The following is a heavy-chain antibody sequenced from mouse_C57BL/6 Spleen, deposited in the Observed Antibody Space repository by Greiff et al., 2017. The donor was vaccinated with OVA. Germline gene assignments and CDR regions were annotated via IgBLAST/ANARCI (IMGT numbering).Heavy chain of an antibody. CDR1: GFTFSDYY. V-gene: IGHV5-12*01. CDR3: ARRDGIPSYAMDY. CDR2: ISNGGGST. Sequence: EVQLVESGGGLVQPGGSLKLSCAASGFTFSDYYMYWVRQTPEKRLEWVAYISNGGGSTYYPDTVKGRFTISRDNAKNTLYLQMSRLKSEDTAMYYCARRDGIPSYAMDYWGQGTSVTVSS. D-gene: IGHD5-1-1*01. J-gene: IGHJ4*01.